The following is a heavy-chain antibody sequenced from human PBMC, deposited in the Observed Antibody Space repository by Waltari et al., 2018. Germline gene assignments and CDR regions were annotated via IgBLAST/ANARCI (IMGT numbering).Heavy chain of an antibody. CDR3: AREYCGGDCRLFDY. D-gene: IGHD2-21*02. CDR2: VNPNGGGT. CDR1: RDAFTAPY. Sequence: LVQSGAEVMKPGASVRVSCQASRDAFTAPYIHWVRQAPGQGLEWMGWVNPNGGGTNYAQRFAGRITVTWDASITTAYMEFSRLTSGDTAVYFCAREYCGGDCRLFDYWGQGTPVTVSS. V-gene: IGHV1-2*02. J-gene: IGHJ4*02.